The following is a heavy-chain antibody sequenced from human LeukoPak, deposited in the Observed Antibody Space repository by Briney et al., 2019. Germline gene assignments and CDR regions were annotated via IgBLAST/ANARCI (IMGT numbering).Heavy chain of an antibody. J-gene: IGHJ4*02. CDR3: AKDAGLWFGEQNDY. D-gene: IGHD3-10*01. CDR2: ISYDGSNK. Sequence: GGSLRLSCAASGFTFSSYGMHWVRQAPGKGLEWVAVISYDGSNKYYADSVRGRFTISRDNSKNTLYLQMNSLRAEDTAVYYCAKDAGLWFGEQNDYWGQGTLVTVSS. V-gene: IGHV3-30*18. CDR1: GFTFSSYG.